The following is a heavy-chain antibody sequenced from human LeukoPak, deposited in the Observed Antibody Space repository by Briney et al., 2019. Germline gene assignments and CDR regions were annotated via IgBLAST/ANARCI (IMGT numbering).Heavy chain of an antibody. D-gene: IGHD6-19*01. CDR3: ARAEYLAVAATFDS. V-gene: IGHV6-1*01. CDR2: TYYRSKWYS. J-gene: IGHJ5*01. Sequence: SQTLSLTCAISGDSVSRNSAAWNWIRQSPSRGLEWLGRTYYRSKWYSDYAVSVKSRITVNPDTSRNRFSLQLNSMTPEDTAVYYCARAEYLAVAATFDSWGQGTLVTVSS. CDR1: GDSVSRNSAA.